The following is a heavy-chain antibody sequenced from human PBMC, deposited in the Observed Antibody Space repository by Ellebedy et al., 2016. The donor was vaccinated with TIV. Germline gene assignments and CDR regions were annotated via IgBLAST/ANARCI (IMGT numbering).Heavy chain of an antibody. CDR1: GFTFGSFA. Sequence: GESLKISCAASGFTFGSFAMSWVRQAPGKGLEWVSEISGSGDTTYYAESAKGRFTVSRDNSKNTLSLQVNSLRAEDTAVYYCAKRDSSGHYHASLFDYWGQGTLVTVSS. D-gene: IGHD3-22*01. V-gene: IGHV3-23*01. CDR3: AKRDSSGHYHASLFDY. CDR2: ISGSGDTT. J-gene: IGHJ4*02.